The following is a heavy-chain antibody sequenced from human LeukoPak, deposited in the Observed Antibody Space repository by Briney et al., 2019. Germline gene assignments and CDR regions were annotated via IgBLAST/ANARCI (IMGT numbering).Heavy chain of an antibody. CDR2: INPNNGGT. Sequence: EASVKVSCKAFGYTITGYYIHWVRQAPGQGLEGMGWINPNNGGTNSAQKFQGRVTMTRDTSIGTAYMELNRLTYDDTAACYCGRDRHWNQGNFDYWGQGTLVTVSS. J-gene: IGHJ4*02. V-gene: IGHV1-2*02. CDR3: GRDRHWNQGNFDY. CDR1: GYTITGYY. D-gene: IGHD1-1*01.